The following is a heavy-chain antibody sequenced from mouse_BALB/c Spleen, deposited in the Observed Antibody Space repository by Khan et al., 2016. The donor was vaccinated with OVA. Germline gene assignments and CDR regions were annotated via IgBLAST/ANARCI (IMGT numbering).Heavy chain of an antibody. CDR3: ARTARIKY. J-gene: IGHJ2*01. Sequence: VQLKESGPGLVKPSQSLSLTCTVTGYSITSGYGWNWIRQFPGNQLEWMGYISYSGSTNYNPSLKNRISITPDKSKNQFFLQLNSVTTEDTATYYCARTARIKYWGQGTTLTVSS. CDR2: ISYSGST. D-gene: IGHD3-3*01. CDR1: GYSITSGYG. V-gene: IGHV3-2*02.